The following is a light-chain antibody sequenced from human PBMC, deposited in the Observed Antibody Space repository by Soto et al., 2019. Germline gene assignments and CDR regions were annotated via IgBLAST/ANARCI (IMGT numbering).Light chain of an antibody. CDR3: QQYYSTPRT. Sequence: DIVMTQSPDSLSVSLGERATINCKSSQTVLYSSNNKNHLAWYQQRPGQPPKLLFSWASTRESGVPDRFSASVSGTDFTLSIGSLQAEDVAVYYCQQYYSTPRTFGQGTKVDIK. V-gene: IGKV4-1*01. CDR1: QTVLYSSNNKNH. J-gene: IGKJ1*01. CDR2: WAS.